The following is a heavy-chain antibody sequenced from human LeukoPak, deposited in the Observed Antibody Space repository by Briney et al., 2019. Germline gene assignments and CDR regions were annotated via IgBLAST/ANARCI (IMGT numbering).Heavy chain of an antibody. CDR3: ARARYVNSFYAFDI. J-gene: IGHJ3*02. Sequence: PSETLSLTCSVSGGSISGYYWSWIRLPPGKGLEWMGYLSKSGNTNYSPSLKSRVTIFGDTSKNQFFLKLSSVTAADTAMYYCARARYVNSFYAFDIWGQGTLVTVSS. CDR2: LSKSGNT. D-gene: IGHD3-9*01. V-gene: IGHV4-59*01. CDR1: GGSISGYY.